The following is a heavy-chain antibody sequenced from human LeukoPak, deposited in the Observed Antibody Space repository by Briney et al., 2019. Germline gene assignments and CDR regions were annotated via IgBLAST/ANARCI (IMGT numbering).Heavy chain of an antibody. CDR2: ISAYNGNT. CDR1: GYTFTSYG. D-gene: IGHD3-3*01. V-gene: IGHV1-18*01. Sequence: ASVKVSCKASGYTFTSYGISWVRQAPGQGLEWMGWISAYNGNTNYAQKLQGRVTMTTDTSTSTAYMELRSLRSDDTAVYYCARNTIFGVVGDAFDIWGQGTMVTVSS. J-gene: IGHJ3*02. CDR3: ARNTIFGVVGDAFDI.